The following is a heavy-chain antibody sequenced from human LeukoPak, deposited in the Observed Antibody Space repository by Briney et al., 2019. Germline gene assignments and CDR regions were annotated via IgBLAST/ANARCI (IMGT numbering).Heavy chain of an antibody. CDR1: GYTFTGYY. J-gene: IGHJ4*02. CDR2: INPNTGAT. D-gene: IGHD2-15*01. CDR3: ARDERFCNGDNHYPDLGY. Sequence: GASVKVSCKASGYTFTGYYMFWVRQAPGQGLEWMGWINPNTGATKYAQNFQGRVTLTRDTSIRTTFMEPSSPRSDDTAFYYCARDERFCNGDNHYPDLGYWGQGTLVTVSS. V-gene: IGHV1-2*02.